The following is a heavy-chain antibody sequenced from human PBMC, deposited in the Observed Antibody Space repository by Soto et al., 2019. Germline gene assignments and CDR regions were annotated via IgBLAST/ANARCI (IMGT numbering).Heavy chain of an antibody. D-gene: IGHD3-22*01. V-gene: IGHV1-69*12. CDR1: GGTFSSYA. CDR3: AEHSSGAPGYYYGMDV. J-gene: IGHJ6*02. CDR2: IIAIFSTA. Sequence: QVQLVQSGAEVKKPGSSVKVSCKASGGTFSSYAISWVRQAPGQGLEWMGGIIAIFSTADYAQKFQGRVTIPADESTSTAYLELSSLRSEDTAVYYCAEHSSGAPGYYYGMDVWGQGTTVTVSS.